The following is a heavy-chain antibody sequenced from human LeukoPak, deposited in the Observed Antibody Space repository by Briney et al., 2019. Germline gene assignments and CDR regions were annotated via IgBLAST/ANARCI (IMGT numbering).Heavy chain of an antibody. D-gene: IGHD3-22*01. CDR1: GYTFTGYD. Sequence: ASVKVSCKASGYTFTGYDMHWVRQAPGQGLEWMGRINPNSGGTNYAQKFQGRVTMTRDTAISTAYMELSRLRSDDTAVYYCAISGPPSSGYYVYWGQGTLVTVSS. V-gene: IGHV1-2*06. J-gene: IGHJ4*02. CDR2: INPNSGGT. CDR3: AISGPPSSGYYVY.